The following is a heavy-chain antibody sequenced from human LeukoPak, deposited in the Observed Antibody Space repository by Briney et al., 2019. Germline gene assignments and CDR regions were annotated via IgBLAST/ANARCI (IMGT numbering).Heavy chain of an antibody. CDR1: GASMSSYY. Sequence: SETLSLTCTVSGASMSSYYWSWIRQPPGKGLEWIGYIYYSGSTNYNPSLKGRVAMSIDTSQNLFSLDLSSVTAAATTVYYFARLWLFPGLDLVIVPAASDWYFDLWGRGTLVTVSS. CDR2: IYYSGST. D-gene: IGHD2-2*03. CDR3: ARLWLFPGLDLVIVPAASDWYFDL. V-gene: IGHV4-59*01. J-gene: IGHJ2*01.